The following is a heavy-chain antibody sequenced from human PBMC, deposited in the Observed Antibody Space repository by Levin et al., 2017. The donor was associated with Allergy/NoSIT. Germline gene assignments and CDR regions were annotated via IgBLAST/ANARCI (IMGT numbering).Heavy chain of an antibody. V-gene: IGHV3-30*04. D-gene: IGHD2/OR15-2a*01. CDR1: GFTFNNYA. Sequence: GGSLRLSCSASGFTFNNYAMHWVRQAPGKGLEWVAVVSYGGSTKYYIQSVKGRFNISRDNSNNTLYLQMNSLRAEETGVYYCVRDAHKGIVRSPGDYWGQGTLVIVSS. CDR2: VSYGGSTK. CDR3: VRDAHKGIVRSPGDY. J-gene: IGHJ4*02.